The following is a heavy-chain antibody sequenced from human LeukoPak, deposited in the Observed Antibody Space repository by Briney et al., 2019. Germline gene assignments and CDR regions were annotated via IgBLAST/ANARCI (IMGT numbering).Heavy chain of an antibody. CDR2: IYHSGST. Sequence: SGTLSLTCAVSGGSISSSNWWSWVRQPPGKGLEWIGQIYHSGSTNYDPSLKSRVTISVDKSKNQFSLKLRSVTAADTAVYYCARPLSLGYCSGGSCYGRGAWFDRWGQGTLVTVSS. CDR1: GGSISSSNW. J-gene: IGHJ5*02. V-gene: IGHV4-4*02. CDR3: ARPLSLGYCSGGSCYGRGAWFDR. D-gene: IGHD2-15*01.